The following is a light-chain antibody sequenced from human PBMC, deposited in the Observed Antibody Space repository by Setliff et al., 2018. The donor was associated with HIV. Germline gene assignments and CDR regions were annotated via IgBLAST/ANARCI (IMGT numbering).Light chain of an antibody. CDR2: DVS. CDR1: SSDVGGYNY. J-gene: IGLJ1*01. Sequence: QSVLTQPRSVSGSPGQSVTISCTGTSSDVGGYNYVSWYQQHPGKAPKLMIYDVSKRPSGVPDRFSGSKSGNTASLTISGLQAEDKADYSCCSYAGSYTRYVFGTGTKVTVL. V-gene: IGLV2-11*01. CDR3: CSYAGSYTRYV.